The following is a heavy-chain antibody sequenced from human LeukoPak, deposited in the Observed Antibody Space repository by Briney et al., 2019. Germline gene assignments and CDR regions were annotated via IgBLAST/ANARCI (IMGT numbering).Heavy chain of an antibody. V-gene: IGHV3-9*01. D-gene: IGHD6-13*01. CDR2: ISWNSGSI. CDR3: ATLAASPPDY. J-gene: IGHJ4*02. CDR1: GFTFDDYA. Sequence: QAGGSLRLSCAASGFTFDDYAMHWVRHAPGKGLEWVSGISWNSGSIGYADSVKGRFTISRDNAKNSLYLQMNSLRAEDTALYYRATLAASPPDYWGQGTLVTVSS.